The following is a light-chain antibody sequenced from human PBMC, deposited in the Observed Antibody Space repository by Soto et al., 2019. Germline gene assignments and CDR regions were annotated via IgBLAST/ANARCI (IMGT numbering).Light chain of an antibody. Sequence: EIVLTQSPGTLSLSPGERATLSCRASQSVTNNYLAWYQQKAGQAPRLLIYLASNRAAGTPDRFSGSGSGADFTLTTSRLEPEDFAVYFCQQYGSSPWTFGQGTKVDIK. J-gene: IGKJ1*01. CDR2: LAS. CDR3: QQYGSSPWT. CDR1: QSVTNNY. V-gene: IGKV3-20*01.